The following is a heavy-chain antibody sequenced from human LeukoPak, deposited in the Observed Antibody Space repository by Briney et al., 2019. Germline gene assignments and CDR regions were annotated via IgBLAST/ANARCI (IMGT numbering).Heavy chain of an antibody. CDR3: ARVESSGWYILFDY. CDR2: IYYSGST. CDR1: GGSISSYY. V-gene: IGHV4-59*01. Sequence: PSETLSLTCTVSGGSISSYYWSWIRQPPGKGLEWIGYIYYSGSTNYNPSLKSRVTISVDTSKNQFSLKLSSVTAADTAVYYCARVESSGWYILFDYWGQGTLVTVSS. J-gene: IGHJ4*02. D-gene: IGHD6-19*01.